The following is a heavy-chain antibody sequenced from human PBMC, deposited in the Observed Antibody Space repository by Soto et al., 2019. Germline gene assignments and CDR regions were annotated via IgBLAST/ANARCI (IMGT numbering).Heavy chain of an antibody. J-gene: IGHJ5*02. CDR3: ARAKEANDYSVNWFDP. D-gene: IGHD4-4*01. CDR1: GYSFTSYW. CDR2: IYPGDSDT. V-gene: IGHV5-51*01. Sequence: GESLKISCKGSGYSFTSYWIGWVRQMPGKGLEWMGIIYPGDSDTRYSPSFQGQVTISADKSISTAYLQWSSLKASDTAMYYCARAKEANDYSVNWFDPWGQGTLVTVSS.